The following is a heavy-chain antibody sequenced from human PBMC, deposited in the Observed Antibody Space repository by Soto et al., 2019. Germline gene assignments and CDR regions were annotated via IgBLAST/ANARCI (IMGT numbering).Heavy chain of an antibody. CDR1: GGTFSSYT. D-gene: IGHD3-16*01. J-gene: IGHJ4*02. V-gene: IGHV1-69*02. CDR3: AREASFGGPFDY. Sequence: QVQLVQAGAEVKKPGSSVKVSCKASGGTFSSYTLTWVRQAPGQGLEWMGRIIPILGIANYAQKFPGRVTITADKSTSTAYMELSSLRSEDTAVYYCAREASFGGPFDYWGQGTLVTVSS. CDR2: IIPILGIA.